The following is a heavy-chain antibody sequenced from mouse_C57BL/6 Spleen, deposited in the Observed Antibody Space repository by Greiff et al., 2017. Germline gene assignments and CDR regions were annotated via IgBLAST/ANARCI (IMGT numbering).Heavy chain of an antibody. D-gene: IGHD6-1*01. CDR2: IYPSDGST. Sequence: VQLQQPGPELVKPGASVKLSCKASGYTFTSYYINWVKQRPGQGLGWIGWIYPSDGSTKYNEKFKGKATLTVDTSSSTAYMELHSLTSKDSAVCFSESRSLYYWGQGTTLTVSS. CDR3: ESRSLYY. V-gene: IGHV1-85*01. J-gene: IGHJ2*01. CDR1: GYTFTSYY.